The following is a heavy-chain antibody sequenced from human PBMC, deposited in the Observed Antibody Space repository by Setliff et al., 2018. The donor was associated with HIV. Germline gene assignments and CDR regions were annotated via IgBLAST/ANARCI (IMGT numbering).Heavy chain of an antibody. D-gene: IGHD3-22*01. CDR3: ARSPYYYDSGGYPPDY. CDR2: ISGTGGTT. CDR1: GFTFRSYA. V-gene: IGHV3-23*01. Sequence: GGSLRLSCAASGFTFRSYAMSWVRQAPGKGLEWVSVISGTGGTTYYADFVKGRFTISRDNSKNTLHLQMNSLRAEDTAVYYCARSPYYYDSGGYPPDYWGQGTLVTVSS. J-gene: IGHJ4*02.